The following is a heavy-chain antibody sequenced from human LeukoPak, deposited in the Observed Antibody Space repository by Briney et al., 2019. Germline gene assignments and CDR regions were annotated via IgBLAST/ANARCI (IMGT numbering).Heavy chain of an antibody. Sequence: ASVKVSCKASGYTFTSYGISWVRQAPGQGLEWMGWISAYNGNTNYAQKLQGRVTMTTDTSTSTAYMELRSLRSDDTAVYYCARDSFQNWNYVPPWFDPWGQGTLVTVSS. J-gene: IGHJ5*02. CDR1: GYTFTSYG. CDR2: ISAYNGNT. V-gene: IGHV1-18*01. D-gene: IGHD1-7*01. CDR3: ARDSFQNWNYVPPWFDP.